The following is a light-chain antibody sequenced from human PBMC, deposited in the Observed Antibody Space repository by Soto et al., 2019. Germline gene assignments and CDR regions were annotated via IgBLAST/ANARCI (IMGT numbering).Light chain of an antibody. Sequence: EMAVTQSPATLSVSPGARAPLSCRARQSVASNLAWYQQKPGQTPRLLIYDTSTRATGIPARFSGSGSGTEFTLTISSLQSEDFAVYYCQQYNNWPPITFGQGTRLEIK. CDR1: QSVASN. CDR2: DTS. V-gene: IGKV3-15*01. J-gene: IGKJ5*01. CDR3: QQYNNWPPIT.